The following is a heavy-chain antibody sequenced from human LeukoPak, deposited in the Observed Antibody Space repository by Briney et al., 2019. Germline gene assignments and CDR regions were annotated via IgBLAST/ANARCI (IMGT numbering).Heavy chain of an antibody. CDR1: GYRFANYW. D-gene: IGHD2-2*02. J-gene: IGHJ4*02. V-gene: IGHV5-51*01. CDR2: IYPDDYDT. CDR3: AIGGDSTTSCYRCFNY. Sequence: GESLQISCKGSGYRFANYWIGWVRQMPGKGLEWMGIIYPDDYDTRYSPSFQGQVTISADKSISTAYLQWSGLKASDTAMYYCAIGGDSTTSCYRCFNYWGQGTLVTVSS.